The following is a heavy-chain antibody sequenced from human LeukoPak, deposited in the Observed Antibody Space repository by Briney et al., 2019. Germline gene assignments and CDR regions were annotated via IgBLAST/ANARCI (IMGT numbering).Heavy chain of an antibody. V-gene: IGHV5-51*01. Sequence: GESLKISCKGSGYSFTNYWIGWVRQMPGKGLEWMGIIYPGDSDTRYSPSFQGQVTISADKSIGTAYLQWSSLKASDTAMYYCARLSAGYYDSSGYYFDYWGQGTLVTVSS. CDR3: ARLSAGYYDSSGYYFDY. J-gene: IGHJ4*02. CDR2: IYPGDSDT. D-gene: IGHD3-22*01. CDR1: GYSFTNYW.